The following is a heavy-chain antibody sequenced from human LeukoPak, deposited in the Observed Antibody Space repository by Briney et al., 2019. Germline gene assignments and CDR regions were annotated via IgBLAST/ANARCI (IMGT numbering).Heavy chain of an antibody. J-gene: IGHJ6*03. CDR2: INHSGST. V-gene: IGHV4-34*01. CDR1: GGSFSGYY. CDR3: ARRLLWFGGMDV. Sequence: SETLSLTCAVYGGSFSGYYWSWIRQPPGKGLEWIGEINHSGSTNYNPSLKSRVTISVDTSKNQFSLKLSSMTAADTAAYYCARRLLWFGGMDVWGKGTTVTVSS. D-gene: IGHD3-10*01.